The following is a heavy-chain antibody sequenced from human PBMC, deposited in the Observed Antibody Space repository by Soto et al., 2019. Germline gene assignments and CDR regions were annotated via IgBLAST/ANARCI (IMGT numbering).Heavy chain of an antibody. J-gene: IGHJ3*02. CDR3: ARDGYYYDSSGYYYRPDDAFDI. CDR2: IYTSGST. V-gene: IGHV4-4*07. CDR1: RGSISSYY. D-gene: IGHD3-22*01. Sequence: SDTLSLTFTVSRGSISSYYWSCIRQPARNGLEWIGRIYTSGSTNYNPSLKSRVTMSVDTSKNQFSLKLSSVTAADTAVYYCARDGYYYDSSGYYYRPDDAFDIWGQGTMVT.